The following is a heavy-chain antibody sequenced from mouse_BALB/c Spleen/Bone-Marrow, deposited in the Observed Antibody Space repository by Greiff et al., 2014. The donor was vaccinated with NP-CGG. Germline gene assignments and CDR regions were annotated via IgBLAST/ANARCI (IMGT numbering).Heavy chain of an antibody. CDR2: ISYSGST. CDR1: GDSITSGY. J-gene: IGHJ3*01. Sequence: EVQLVESGPSLLKPSQTLSLTCSVTGDSITSGYWNWIRKFPGNKLEYMGYISYSGSTYYNPSLKSRISITRDTSKNQYYLQLNSVTTEDTATYYCASPLITTIVAPFAYWGQGTLVTVSA. V-gene: IGHV3-8*02. D-gene: IGHD1-1*01. CDR3: ASPLITTIVAPFAY.